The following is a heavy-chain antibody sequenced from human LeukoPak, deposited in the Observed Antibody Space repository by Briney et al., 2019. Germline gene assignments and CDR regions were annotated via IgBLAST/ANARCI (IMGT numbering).Heavy chain of an antibody. J-gene: IGHJ4*02. CDR3: ASLDTAMASGEVVY. CDR1: GGTFSSYA. D-gene: IGHD5-18*01. V-gene: IGHV1-69*13. CDR2: IIPIFGTA. Sequence: ASVKVSCKASGGTFSSYAISWVRQAPRQGLEWMGGIIPIFGTANYAQKFQGRVTITADESTSTAYMELSSLRSEDTAVYYCASLDTAMASGEVVYWGQGTLVTVSS.